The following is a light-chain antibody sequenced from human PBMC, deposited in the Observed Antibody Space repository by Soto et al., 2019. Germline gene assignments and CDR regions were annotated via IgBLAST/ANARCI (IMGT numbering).Light chain of an antibody. CDR1: QSVSSSY. V-gene: IGKV3-20*01. CDR3: QQYGSSPWT. CDR2: GAS. Sequence: EIVLTQSPGTLSLSPGESATPSCRASQSVSSSYLAWYQQKPGQAPRPLIYGASSRAIGIPDRCSGSGSGTDFPLTVSSLEPEDFAVYYWQQYGSSPWTFGQGTKVEIK. J-gene: IGKJ1*01.